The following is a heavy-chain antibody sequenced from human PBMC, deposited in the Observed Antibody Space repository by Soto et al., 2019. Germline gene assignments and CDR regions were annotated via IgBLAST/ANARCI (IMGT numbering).Heavy chain of an antibody. V-gene: IGHV3-21*06. CDR2: ISGSSSSI. D-gene: IGHD3-10*01. CDR3: ARVGLWFGDRQLMLDV. Sequence: VQLVESGVGLVKPVGSLRLSFAASGFTFRSYNINWVRQAPGKGLEWVSFISGSSSSIYYGDSVKGRFTISRDNAENSLYLQMNSLRPEDTTLDYCARVGLWFGDRQLMLDVWGQGATVTVSS. CDR1: GFTFRSYN. J-gene: IGHJ6*02.